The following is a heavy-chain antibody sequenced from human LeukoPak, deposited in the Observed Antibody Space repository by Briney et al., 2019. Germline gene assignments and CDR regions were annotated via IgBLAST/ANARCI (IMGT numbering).Heavy chain of an antibody. CDR2: IYYSGST. CDR1: GGSISSSSYY. V-gene: IGHV4-39*01. CDR3: ASHYCSSTSCPFDY. D-gene: IGHD2-2*01. J-gene: IGHJ4*02. Sequence: PSETLSLTCTVSGGSISSSSYYWGWIRQPPGKGLEWIGSIYYSGSTYYNPSLKSRVTISVDTSKNQFSLKLSSVTAADTAVYYCASHYCSSTSCPFDYWGQGTLVTVSS.